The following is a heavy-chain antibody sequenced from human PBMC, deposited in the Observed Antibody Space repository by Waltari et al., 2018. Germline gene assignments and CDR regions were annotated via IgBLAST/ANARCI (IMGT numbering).Heavy chain of an antibody. D-gene: IGHD3-16*02. CDR3: TKDKPFTGGGVIVY. CDR1: GFTFSHAW. CDR2: IKSEVAGGTT. V-gene: IGHV3-15*01. J-gene: IGHJ4*02. Sequence: EVQLVESGGGLVKPGGSLRLSCAASGFTFSHAWMTWVRQAPGKGVGWVGRIKSEVAGGTTDYAAPVKGRFTISRDDSKNTVYLQMNSLKTEDTAVYFCTKDKPFTGGGVIVYWGQGTLVTVSS.